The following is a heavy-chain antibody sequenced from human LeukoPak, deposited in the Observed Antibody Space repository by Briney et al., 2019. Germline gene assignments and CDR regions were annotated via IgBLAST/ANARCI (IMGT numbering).Heavy chain of an antibody. CDR3: ARFGIQLWSYYFDY. CDR1: GGSISSSSYY. V-gene: IGHV4-39*07. CDR2: INHSGST. D-gene: IGHD5-18*01. J-gene: IGHJ4*02. Sequence: PSETLSLTCTVSGGSISSSSYYWGWIRQPPGKGLEWIGEINHSGSTNYNPSLKSRVTISVDTSKNQFSLKLSSVTAADTAVYYCARFGIQLWSYYFDYWGQGTLVTVSS.